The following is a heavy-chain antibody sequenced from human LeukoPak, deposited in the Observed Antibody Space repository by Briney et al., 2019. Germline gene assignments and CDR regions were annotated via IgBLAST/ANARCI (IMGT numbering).Heavy chain of an antibody. J-gene: IGHJ4*02. CDR3: ARGRYTGPSDY. CDR1: GGSFSGYY. Sequence: KPSETLSLTCAVYGGSFSGYYWSWIRQPPGKGLEWIGEINHSGSTNYNPSLKSRVTISVDTSKNQFSLKLSSVTAADTAVYYCARGRYTGPSDYRGQGTLVTVSS. CDR2: INHSGST. D-gene: IGHD1-20*01. V-gene: IGHV4-34*01.